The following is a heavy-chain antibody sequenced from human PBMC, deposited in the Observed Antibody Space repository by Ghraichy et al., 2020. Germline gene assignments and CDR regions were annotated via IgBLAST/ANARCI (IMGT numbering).Heavy chain of an antibody. CDR1: GFTFSGSA. V-gene: IGHV3-73*01. CDR3: TSFGLYGDYVYYYFDY. D-gene: IGHD4-17*01. CDR2: IRSKANSYAT. Sequence: GGSLRLSCAASGFTFSGSAMHWVRQASGKGLEWVGPIRSKANSYATAYAASVKGRFTISRDDSKNTAYLQMNSLKTEDTAVYYCTSFGLYGDYVYYYFDYWGQGTLVTVSS. J-gene: IGHJ4*02.